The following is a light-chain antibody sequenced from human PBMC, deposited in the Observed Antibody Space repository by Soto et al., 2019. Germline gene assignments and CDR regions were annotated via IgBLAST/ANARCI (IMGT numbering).Light chain of an antibody. CDR2: DAS. V-gene: IGKV1-27*01. CDR3: HKYNSFPHT. J-gene: IGKJ4*01. Sequence: QMTQSPSSLSASVGDTVTITCRASQDINIDVAWYQQKPGKPPSLLISDASTLHSGVPSRFSGSGYATDFTLTISNLQPEDVATYYCHKYNSFPHTFGGGTKV. CDR1: QDINID.